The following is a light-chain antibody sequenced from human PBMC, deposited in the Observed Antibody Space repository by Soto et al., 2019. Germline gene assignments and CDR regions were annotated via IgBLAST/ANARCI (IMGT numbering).Light chain of an antibody. V-gene: IGLV1-51*01. Sequence: QSVLTQPPSVSAAPGQRVTISCSGSASNIGTHFVSWYQQSPGAAPKLLIYDNDERPSEIPERFSGSKSDTSATLTITGLQTGDEAHYYCGTWDSGLTAGVFGGGTKLTVL. CDR3: GTWDSGLTAGV. J-gene: IGLJ2*01. CDR1: ASNIGTHF. CDR2: DND.